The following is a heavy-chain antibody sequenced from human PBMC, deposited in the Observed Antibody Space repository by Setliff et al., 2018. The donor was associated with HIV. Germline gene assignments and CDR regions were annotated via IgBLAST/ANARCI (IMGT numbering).Heavy chain of an antibody. Sequence: SETLSLTCTVSDSGTYYWSWIRQPAGKGLEWIGRVSSRGDTNYNPSLKSRVTMSVDTSKNQLSLKLTSVTASDTAVYYCARAAAGNTGPFDLWGQGSQVTVSS. D-gene: IGHD4-17*01. CDR1: DSGTYY. CDR3: ARAAAGNTGPFDL. V-gene: IGHV4-4*07. J-gene: IGHJ4*02. CDR2: VSSRGDT.